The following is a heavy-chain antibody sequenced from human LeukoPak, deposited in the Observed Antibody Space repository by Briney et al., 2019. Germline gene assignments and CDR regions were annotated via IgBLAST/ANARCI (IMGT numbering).Heavy chain of an antibody. J-gene: IGHJ5*02. V-gene: IGHV4-39*07. CDR2: IYYSGST. D-gene: IGHD3-10*01. CDR3: ARGRRLWFGELLRGDWFDP. Sequence: PSETLSLTCTVSGGSISSSSYYWGWIRQPPGKGLEWIGSIYYSGSTYYNPSLKSRVTISVDTSKNQFSLKLSSVTAADTAVYYCARGRRLWFGELLRGDWFDPWGQGTLVTVSS. CDR1: GGSISSSSYY.